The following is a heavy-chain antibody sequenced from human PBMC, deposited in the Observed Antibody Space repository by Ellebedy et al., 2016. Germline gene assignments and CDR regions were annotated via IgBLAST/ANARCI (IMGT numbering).Heavy chain of an antibody. Sequence: ASVKVSCKASGYTFTSYGISWARQAPGQGLEWMGWISAYNGNTNYAQKLQGRVTITTDTSTSTAYMELRSLRSDDTAVYYCARDSRVTFGGLIVYFDFWGQGTLVTVSS. V-gene: IGHV1-18*01. D-gene: IGHD3-16*02. CDR2: ISAYNGNT. J-gene: IGHJ4*02. CDR1: GYTFTSYG. CDR3: ARDSRVTFGGLIVYFDF.